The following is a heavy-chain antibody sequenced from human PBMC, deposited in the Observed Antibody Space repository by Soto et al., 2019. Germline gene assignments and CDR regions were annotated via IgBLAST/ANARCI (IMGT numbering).Heavy chain of an antibody. V-gene: IGHV1-69*06. CDR2: SLPIYSTRNYA. CDR1: GGTFNKYA. D-gene: IGHD2-2*01. Sequence: QVQLLQSGAEVRKPGSSVQVSCKASGGTFNKYAISWVRQAPGHGPEWMGGSLPIYSTRNYANYAHKFQGRVTITGDTSTSTAYMELSGLKSDDTAIHYCARGVVVVTNDSFDQWGQGTLVNVAA. J-gene: IGHJ4*02. CDR3: ARGVVVVTNDSFDQ.